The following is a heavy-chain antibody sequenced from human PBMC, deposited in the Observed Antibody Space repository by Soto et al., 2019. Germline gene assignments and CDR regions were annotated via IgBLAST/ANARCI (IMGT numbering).Heavy chain of an antibody. J-gene: IGHJ4*02. CDR3: ARCKIWIDY. D-gene: IGHD3-10*01. CDR1: GGSISSYY. Sequence: SETLSLTCTVSGGSISSYYWSWIRQPPGKGLEWIGYIYYSGSTNYNPSLKSRVTISVDTSKNQFSLKLSSVTSADTAVYCYARCKIWIDYWGQATLVTVSS. V-gene: IGHV4-59*01. CDR2: IYYSGST.